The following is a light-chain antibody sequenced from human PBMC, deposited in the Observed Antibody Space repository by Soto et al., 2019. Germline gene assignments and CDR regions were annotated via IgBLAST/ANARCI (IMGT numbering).Light chain of an antibody. J-gene: IGKJ2*02. CDR3: QQYGSSPRT. CDR1: QSVSSTY. Sequence: EIVLTQSPGTLSLSPGESATLSCRASQSVSSTYLAWYQQKPGQAPRLLIYDLFRRTTGIPDRFSASGSGTDFTLTISRLEPEDFAVYYCQQYGSSPRTFGQGTKLEI. CDR2: DLF. V-gene: IGKV3-20*01.